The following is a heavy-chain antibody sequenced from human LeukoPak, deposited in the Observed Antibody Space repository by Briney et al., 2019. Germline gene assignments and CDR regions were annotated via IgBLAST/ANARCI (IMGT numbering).Heavy chain of an antibody. CDR1: GFSLSTSGMH. CDR2: IEWDEDK. V-gene: IGHV2-70*04. D-gene: IGHD2-8*01. CDR3: ARTYCSSGVCSYFDL. Sequence: SGPALVRPTQTLTLTCTFSGFSLSTSGMHVSWIRQPPGKALEWLARIEWDEDKFYNTSLKTRLTISKDTSKNQVVLTMTNMDSVDTATYYCARTYCSSGVCSYFDLWSRGTLVTVSS. J-gene: IGHJ2*01.